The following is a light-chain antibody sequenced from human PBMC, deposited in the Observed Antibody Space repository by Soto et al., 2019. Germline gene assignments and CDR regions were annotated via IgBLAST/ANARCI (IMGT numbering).Light chain of an antibody. Sequence: EIVLTQSPATLSLSPGERATLSCRASQSVRGYLAWYQQKPGRAPRLLIYDAYTRVTGIPARFSGSGSGTDFTLTISSLEPEASAVYYCQQRTNWPLTFGGGTKVEFK. V-gene: IGKV3-11*01. CDR2: DAY. CDR3: QQRTNWPLT. J-gene: IGKJ4*01. CDR1: QSVRGY.